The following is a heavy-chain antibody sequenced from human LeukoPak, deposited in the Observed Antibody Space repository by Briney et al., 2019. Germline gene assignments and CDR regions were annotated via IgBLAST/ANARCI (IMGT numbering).Heavy chain of an antibody. CDR3: ARDRHGYSDFDY. D-gene: IGHD5-24*01. V-gene: IGHV1-18*01. Sequence: ASVKVSCKASGYTFTSYGIRWVRQAPGQGLQWMGWISGYNDNTNTVQKLQGRVTMTIDTSTNTAYMELMSLRSDDTAVYYCARDRHGYSDFDYWGQGTLVTVSS. CDR2: ISGYNDNT. J-gene: IGHJ4*02. CDR1: GYTFTSYG.